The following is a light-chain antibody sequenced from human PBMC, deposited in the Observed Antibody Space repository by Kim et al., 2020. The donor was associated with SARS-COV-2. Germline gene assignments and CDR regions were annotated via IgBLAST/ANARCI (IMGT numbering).Light chain of an antibody. CDR1: SSNIGTNC. CDR3: ATWDDSLSGLYV. J-gene: IGLJ1*01. V-gene: IGLV1-47*01. CDR2: RNN. Sequence: QSVLTQPPSASGTPGQRVTISCSGSSSNIGTNCVSWYQQLPGTAPKLLIYRNNQRPSGVPDRFSGSKSGTSASLAISGLRSEDEADYFCATWDDSLSGLYVFGTGTKVTVL.